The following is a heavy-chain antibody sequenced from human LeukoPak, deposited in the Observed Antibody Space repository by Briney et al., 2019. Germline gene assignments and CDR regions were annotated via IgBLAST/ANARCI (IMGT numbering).Heavy chain of an antibody. CDR1: GGSLTYYY. V-gene: IGHV4-59*12. D-gene: IGHD2/OR15-2a*01. CDR3: ARGIIRNAFDI. J-gene: IGHJ3*02. Sequence: PSETLSLTCTVSGGSLTYYYWTWIRQPPGRRPEWIGFIYYSGSTNYNPSLKSRVTISVDTSKNQFSLKLSSVTAADTAVYYCARGIIRNAFDIWGQGTMVTVSS. CDR2: IYYSGST.